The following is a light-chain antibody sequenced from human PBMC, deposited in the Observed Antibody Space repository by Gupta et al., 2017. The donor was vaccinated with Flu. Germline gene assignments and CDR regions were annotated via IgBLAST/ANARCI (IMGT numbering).Light chain of an antibody. CDR3: QQDSISLFT. CDR1: QSVNNNL. V-gene: IGKV3-20*01. J-gene: IGKJ2*01. CDR2: GAS. Sequence: EIVLTQSPVTLSLSPGGRATLSCRASQSVNNNLLTWYQQKPGQAPRLLIYGASSRATGIPDRFSGSGSGTEFTLTISRREPEDFAVYYCQQDSISLFTFGQGTKVDIK.